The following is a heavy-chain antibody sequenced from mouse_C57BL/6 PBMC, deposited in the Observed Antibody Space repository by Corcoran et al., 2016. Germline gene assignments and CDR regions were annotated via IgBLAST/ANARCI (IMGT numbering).Heavy chain of an antibody. CDR1: GYTFTDYY. V-gene: IGHV1-26*01. CDR3: ARLPRGYFDV. J-gene: IGHJ1*03. Sequence: EVQLQQSGPELVKPGASVKISCKASGYTFTDYYMNWVKQSHGKSLEWIGDINPNNGGTSYNQKFKGKATLTVDKSSSTAYMELRSLTSEDSAVYYCARLPRGYFDVWGTGTTVTVSS. CDR2: INPNNGGT.